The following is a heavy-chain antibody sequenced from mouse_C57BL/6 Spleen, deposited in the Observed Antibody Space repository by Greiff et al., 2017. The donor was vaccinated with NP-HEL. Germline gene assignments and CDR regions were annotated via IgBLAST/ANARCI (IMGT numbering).Heavy chain of an antibody. Sequence: VQLQQSGAELVKPGASVKLSCKASGYTFSSYWMNWVKQRPGQGLEWIGHINPSNGGTTYNEKFTGKATLTVDKSSSTAYMQLSSLTSEDSAVYCCAGIYDGYYYAMDYWGQGTSVTVSS. D-gene: IGHD2-3*01. J-gene: IGHJ4*01. CDR2: INPSNGGT. V-gene: IGHV1-53*01. CDR1: GYTFSSYW. CDR3: AGIYDGYYYAMDY.